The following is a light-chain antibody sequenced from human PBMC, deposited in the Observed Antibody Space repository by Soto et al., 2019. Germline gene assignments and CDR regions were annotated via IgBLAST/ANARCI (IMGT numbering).Light chain of an antibody. V-gene: IGKV3-11*01. CDR1: EYINTR. Sequence: EIVLTQSPATLSSFPGDRVTLSCRASEYINTRLAWYQHRPGQAPRLLIYQTSIRAAGIHARFSASGSGTDFTLTISDVPPEDFALYYCHQRQSWPRTFGQGTKVDIK. CDR3: HQRQSWPRT. CDR2: QTS. J-gene: IGKJ1*01.